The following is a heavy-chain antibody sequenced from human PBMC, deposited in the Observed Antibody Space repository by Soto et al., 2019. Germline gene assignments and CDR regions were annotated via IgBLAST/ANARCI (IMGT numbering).Heavy chain of an antibody. CDR2: IGSGGSPI. J-gene: IGHJ4*02. V-gene: IGHV3-11*01. Sequence: QVQLVESGGGLVQPGGPLSLSCAASGFTFRDFYMTWIRQAPGKGLEWIAYIGSGGSPIYYADSVRGRFTISWDNSKKSLYLQMNTLRADDTAMYFCARDEYISAYWGQGTLVTVSS. CDR3: ARDEYISAY. CDR1: GFTFRDFY. D-gene: IGHD6-19*01.